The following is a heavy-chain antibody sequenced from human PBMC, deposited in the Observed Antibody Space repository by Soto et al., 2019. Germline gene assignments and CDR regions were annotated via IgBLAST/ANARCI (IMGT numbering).Heavy chain of an antibody. V-gene: IGHV3-15*01. Sequence: EVQLVESGGGLVKPGGSLRLSCAASGFTFSNAWMSWVRQAPGKGLEWVGRIKSKTDGGTTDYAAPVKGRFTISRDDSKNPLYLQMTSLKTEDTAVYYGATALGGSKIDYWGQGTLVTVSS. CDR2: IKSKTDGGTT. CDR1: GFTFSNAW. D-gene: IGHD3-10*01. CDR3: ATALGGSKIDY. J-gene: IGHJ4*02.